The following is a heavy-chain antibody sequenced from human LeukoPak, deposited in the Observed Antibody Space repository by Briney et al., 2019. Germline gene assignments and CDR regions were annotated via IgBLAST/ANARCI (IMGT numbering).Heavy chain of an antibody. CDR1: GFTFSSYD. J-gene: IGHJ4*02. Sequence: GGSLRLSCAASGFTFSSYDMHWVRQATGKGLEWVSAIGTAGDTYYPGSVKGRFTISRENAKNSLYLQMNSLRAGDTAVYYCARGSGEVGATTYYVYWGQGTLVTVSS. D-gene: IGHD1-26*01. V-gene: IGHV3-13*01. CDR3: ARGSGEVGATTYYVY. CDR2: IGTAGDT.